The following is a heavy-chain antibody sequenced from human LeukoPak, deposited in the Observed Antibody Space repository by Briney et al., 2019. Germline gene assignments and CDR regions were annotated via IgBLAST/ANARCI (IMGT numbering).Heavy chain of an antibody. V-gene: IGHV4-39*07. CDR2: IYDSGST. D-gene: IGHD2-15*01. CDR3: AREKDGYFDY. Sequence: SETLSLTCTVSGGSIRSSYYYWGWIRQPPGKGLEWIGSIYDSGSTYYNPSLKSRVTISVDTSKNQFSLKLSSVTAADTAVYYCAREKDGYFDYWGQGTLVTVSS. J-gene: IGHJ4*02. CDR1: GGSIRSSYYY.